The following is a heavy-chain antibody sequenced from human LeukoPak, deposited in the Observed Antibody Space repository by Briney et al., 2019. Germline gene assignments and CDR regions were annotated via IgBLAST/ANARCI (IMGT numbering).Heavy chain of an antibody. CDR1: GGSINSYY. V-gene: IGHV4-4*07. Sequence: PSETLSLTCAVSGGSINSYYWSWIRQPAGKGLEWIGRIYSSGSTNYNPSLKSRVSMSVDTSKNQFSLKLTSVTAADTAVYYCARGGKATVVTMWGQGILVTVSS. J-gene: IGHJ4*02. D-gene: IGHD4-23*01. CDR3: ARGGKATVVTM. CDR2: IYSSGST.